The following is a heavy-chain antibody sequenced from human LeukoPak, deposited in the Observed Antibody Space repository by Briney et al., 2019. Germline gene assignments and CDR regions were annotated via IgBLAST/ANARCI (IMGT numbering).Heavy chain of an antibody. CDR1: GGSIGSYS. CDR2: IYNSGST. CDR3: ARHNYVLRFDY. D-gene: IGHD4-11*01. V-gene: IGHV4-59*01. J-gene: IGHJ4*02. Sequence: SETLSLTCPVAGGSIGSYSWSCIRQPPGKGREWIGYIYNSGSTNYNPSLKSRVTISVDTSKNQFSLKLSAVTAADTAGYYCARHNYVLRFDYWGQGTLVTVSS.